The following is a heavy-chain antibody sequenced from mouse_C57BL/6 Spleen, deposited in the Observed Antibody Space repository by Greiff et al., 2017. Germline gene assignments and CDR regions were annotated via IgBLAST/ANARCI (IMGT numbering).Heavy chain of an antibody. CDR2: IWGDGST. J-gene: IGHJ4*01. V-gene: IGHV2-3*01. CDR3: AKEGWDGYAMDY. D-gene: IGHD3-3*01. Sequence: VKLVESGPGLVAPSPSLSITCTVSGFSLTSYGVSWVRQPPGQGLEWLGRIWGDGSTNYHAALISRLSISKDNSKSQVFLKLNSLQTDDTATYYCAKEGWDGYAMDYWGQGTSVTVSS. CDR1: GFSLTSYG.